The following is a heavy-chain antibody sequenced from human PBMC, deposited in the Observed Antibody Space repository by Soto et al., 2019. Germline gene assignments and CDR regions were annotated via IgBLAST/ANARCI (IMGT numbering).Heavy chain of an antibody. J-gene: IGHJ4*02. D-gene: IGHD5-18*01. CDR2: IIPIFGTA. Sequence: ASVKVSYKASGGTFSSYAISWVRQAPGQGLEWMGGIIPIFGTANYAQKFQGRVTITADESTSTAYMELSSLRSEDTAVYYCARVQDVDTAMDDDYWGQGTLVTVSS. CDR3: ARVQDVDTAMDDDY. CDR1: GGTFSSYA. V-gene: IGHV1-69*13.